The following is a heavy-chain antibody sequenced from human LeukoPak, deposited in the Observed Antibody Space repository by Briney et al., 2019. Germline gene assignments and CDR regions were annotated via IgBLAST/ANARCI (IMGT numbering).Heavy chain of an antibody. D-gene: IGHD6-19*01. Sequence: PGGSLRLSCAASGFTFSSYSMNWVRQAPGKGLEWVSYISSSSSTIYYADFVKGRFTISRDNAKNSLYLQMNSLRAEDTAVYYCARDRGYSSGWETDYWGQGTLVTVSS. CDR2: ISSSSSTI. V-gene: IGHV3-48*01. CDR3: ARDRGYSSGWETDY. J-gene: IGHJ4*02. CDR1: GFTFSSYS.